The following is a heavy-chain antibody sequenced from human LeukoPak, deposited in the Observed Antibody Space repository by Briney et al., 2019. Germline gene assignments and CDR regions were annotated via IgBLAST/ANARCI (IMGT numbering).Heavy chain of an antibody. V-gene: IGHV4-59*08. CDR3: ARGRTYVDY. CDR1: GGSISSYY. D-gene: IGHD1-26*01. CDR2: MYYSGST. J-gene: IGHJ4*02. Sequence: PETLSLTCTVSGGSISSYYWSWIRQPPGKGLEWIGYMYYSGSTNYNPSVKSRVTISIDTSKNQFSLKLSSVTAADMAVYYCARGRTYVDYWGQGTLVTVSS.